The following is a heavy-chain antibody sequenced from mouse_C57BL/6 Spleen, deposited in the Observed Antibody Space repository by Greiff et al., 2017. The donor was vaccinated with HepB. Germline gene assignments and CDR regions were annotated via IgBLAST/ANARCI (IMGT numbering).Heavy chain of an antibody. J-gene: IGHJ2*01. CDR3: AREGSTMVTGYYFDY. D-gene: IGHD2-2*01. Sequence: VQLQQPGAELVKPGASVKLSCKASGYTFTSYWMHWVKQRPGQGLEWIGMIHPNSGSTNYNEKFKSKATLTVDKSSSTAYMQLSSLTSEDSAVYYCAREGSTMVTGYYFDYWGQGTTLTVSS. CDR2: IHPNSGST. V-gene: IGHV1-64*01. CDR1: GYTFTSYW.